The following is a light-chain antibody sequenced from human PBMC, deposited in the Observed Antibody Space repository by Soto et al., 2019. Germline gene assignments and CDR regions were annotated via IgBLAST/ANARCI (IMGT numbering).Light chain of an antibody. CDR1: QSVSSY. J-gene: IGKJ1*01. Sequence: EIVLTQSPATLSLSPGERATLSCRASQSVSSYLAWYQQKPGQASNLLIYDASNRATGIPARFSGSGSGTDFTLTISSLEPEDFAVYYCQQRSNWPVTFGQGTKVEIK. V-gene: IGKV3-11*01. CDR2: DAS. CDR3: QQRSNWPVT.